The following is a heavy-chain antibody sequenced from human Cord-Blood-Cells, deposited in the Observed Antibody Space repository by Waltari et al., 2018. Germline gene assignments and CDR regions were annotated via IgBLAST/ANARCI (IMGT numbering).Heavy chain of an antibody. J-gene: IGHJ6*03. D-gene: IGHD6-13*01. V-gene: IGHV4-39*01. Sequence: QLQLQESGPGLVKPSETLSLTCTVSGGSISSSSYYWGWIRQPPGKGLEWIGSIYYSGSTTYNPSLKSRVTISVDTSKNQFSLKLSSVTAADTAVYYCARLAAIAAAGRYYYYYYMDVWGKGTTVTVSS. CDR1: GGSISSSSYY. CDR2: IYYSGST. CDR3: ARLAAIAAAGRYYYYYYMDV.